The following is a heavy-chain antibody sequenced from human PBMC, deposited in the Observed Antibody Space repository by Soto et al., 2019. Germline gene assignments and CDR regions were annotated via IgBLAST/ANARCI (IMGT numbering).Heavy chain of an antibody. V-gene: IGHV3-11*01. D-gene: IGHD3-3*01. CDR2: ISSSGSTI. Sequence: GGSLRLSCAASGFTFSDYYMSWIRQAPGKGLERFSYISSSGSTIYYADSVKGRFTISRDNAKNSLYLQMNSLRAEDTAVYYCARVKAYDFWSGPGYYYYMDVWGKGTTVTVSS. CDR1: GFTFSDYY. CDR3: ARVKAYDFWSGPGYYYYMDV. J-gene: IGHJ6*03.